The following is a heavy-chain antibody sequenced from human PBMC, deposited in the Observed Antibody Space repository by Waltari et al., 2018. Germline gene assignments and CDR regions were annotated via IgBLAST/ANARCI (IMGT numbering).Heavy chain of an antibody. J-gene: IGHJ4*02. CDR2: IYYSGST. V-gene: IGHV4-39*07. CDR1: GGSISSSSYY. D-gene: IGHD3-10*01. Sequence: QLQLQESGPGLVKPSETLSLTCTVSGGSISSSSYYWGWIRQPPGKGREWIGSIYYSGSTYYNPSLKSRVTISVDTSKNQFSLKLSSVTAADTAVYYCARVVYGSGSYYSDYWGQGTLVTVSS. CDR3: ARVVYGSGSYYSDY.